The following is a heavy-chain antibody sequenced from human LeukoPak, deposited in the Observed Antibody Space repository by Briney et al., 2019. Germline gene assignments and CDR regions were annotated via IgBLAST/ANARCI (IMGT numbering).Heavy chain of an antibody. J-gene: IGHJ4*02. V-gene: IGHV3-7*01. D-gene: IGHD1-26*01. CDR2: IKPDGSEK. CDR3: ARKSSKWVPFPY. Sequence: GGSLRLSCAAAGFTFSNYWMTWVRQAPGEGLEWVADIKPDGSEKNYVDSVKGRFTISRDNAKNSLFLQMNSLRADDTAVYYCARKSSKWVPFPYWGQGALVTVSS. CDR1: GFTFSNYW.